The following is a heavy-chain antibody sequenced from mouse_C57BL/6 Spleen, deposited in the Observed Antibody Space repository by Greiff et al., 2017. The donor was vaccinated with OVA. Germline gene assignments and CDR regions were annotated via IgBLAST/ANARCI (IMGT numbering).Heavy chain of an antibody. Sequence: QVQLQQPGAELVKPGASVKLSCKASGYTFTSYWMHWVKQRPGQGLEWIGMIHPNSGSTNYNEKFKSKAKLTVDKSSSTAYMQLSSLTSEDAAVYCGARKGGAPGFDYWGQGTTLTVSS. CDR2: IHPNSGST. V-gene: IGHV1-64*01. CDR1: GYTFTSYW. J-gene: IGHJ2*01. CDR3: ARKGGAPGFDY.